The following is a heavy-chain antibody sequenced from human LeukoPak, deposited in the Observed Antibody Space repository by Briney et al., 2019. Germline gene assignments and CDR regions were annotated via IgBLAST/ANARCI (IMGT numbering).Heavy chain of an antibody. J-gene: IGHJ5*02. CDR3: ARESYLDWFDP. D-gene: IGHD3-10*01. CDR1: GGSFNSYS. Sequence: SEPLSLTCAVHGGSFNSYSWSWIRQPPGKGLEWIGEVTHGGSTNYNPSLKSRVTISVDTSRNQFSLKLTSVTAADRGVYYCARESYLDWFDPWSQGTLVTVSS. V-gene: IGHV4-34*01. CDR2: VTHGGST.